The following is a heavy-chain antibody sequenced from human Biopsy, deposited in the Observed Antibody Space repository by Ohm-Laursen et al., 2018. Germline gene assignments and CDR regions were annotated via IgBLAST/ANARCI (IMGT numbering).Heavy chain of an antibody. Sequence: PSDTLSLTCSVSGVSISSTTYYWGWIRQPPGKGLEWIGSIHYSGTTYYHASLRSRVTISVDKSKNQFSLKLTSVTAAETAVYYCARQGEWEHFADYWGQGTLVSVSS. CDR3: ARQGEWEHFADY. CDR1: GVSISSTTYY. D-gene: IGHD1-26*01. CDR2: IHYSGTT. V-gene: IGHV4-39*01. J-gene: IGHJ4*02.